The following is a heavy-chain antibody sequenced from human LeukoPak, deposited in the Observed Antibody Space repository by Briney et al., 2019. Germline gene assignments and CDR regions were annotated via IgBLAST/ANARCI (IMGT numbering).Heavy chain of an antibody. CDR2: IGGSGDST. V-gene: IGHV3-23*01. D-gene: IGHD6-13*01. J-gene: IGHJ4*02. Sequence: GGSLRLSCAASASTFSSYAMTWVRQAPGKGLDWVSTIGGSGDSTSYADSVKGRFTISRDSSKNTLFLQMNSLRAEDTAIYYCAKAGGAYSSSWYLYFDYWGQGTLVTVSS. CDR1: ASTFSSYA. CDR3: AKAGGAYSSSWYLYFDY.